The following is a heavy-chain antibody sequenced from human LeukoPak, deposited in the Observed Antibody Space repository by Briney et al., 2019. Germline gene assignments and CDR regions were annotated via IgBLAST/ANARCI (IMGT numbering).Heavy chain of an antibody. CDR2: ISGSGGST. Sequence: GGTLRLSCAASGFTFSSYGMSWVRQAPGKGLEWVSAISGSGGSTYYADSVKGRFTISRDNSKNTLYLQMNSLRAEDTAVYYCAKDAGVRGVTVGYFDYWGQGTLVTVSS. CDR1: GFTFSSYG. V-gene: IGHV3-23*01. D-gene: IGHD3-10*01. CDR3: AKDAGVRGVTVGYFDY. J-gene: IGHJ4*02.